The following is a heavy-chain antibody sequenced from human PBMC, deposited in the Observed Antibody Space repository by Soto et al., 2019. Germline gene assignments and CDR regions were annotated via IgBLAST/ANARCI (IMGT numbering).Heavy chain of an antibody. CDR2: ISASGGST. J-gene: IGHJ4*02. V-gene: IGHV3-23*01. D-gene: IGHD3-9*01. CDR3: ASVFSLYFDIQPGPRAY. CDR1: GITLSSYA. Sequence: RGSLRHSCAASGITLSSYAMSWGRQAPGKGPEWVSGISASGGSTSYADSVKGRFTISRDNSKNTLYLQMNSLGADDTAVYHCASVFSLYFDIQPGPRAYWGQGALVSVSS.